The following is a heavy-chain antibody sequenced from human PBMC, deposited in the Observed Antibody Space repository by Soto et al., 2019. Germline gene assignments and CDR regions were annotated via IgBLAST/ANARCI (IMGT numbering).Heavy chain of an antibody. CDR2: INWNGGST. V-gene: IGHV3-20*01. D-gene: IGHD2-2*01. J-gene: IGHJ3*02. CDR1: GFTFDDYG. Sequence: GGSLRLSCAASGFTFDDYGMSWVRQAPGKGLEWVSGINWNGGSTGYADSVKGRFTISRDNAKNSLYMQMNSLRAGDTALYHCARGDGIVVVPAANQLGDAFDIWGQGTMVTVSS. CDR3: ARGDGIVVVPAANQLGDAFDI.